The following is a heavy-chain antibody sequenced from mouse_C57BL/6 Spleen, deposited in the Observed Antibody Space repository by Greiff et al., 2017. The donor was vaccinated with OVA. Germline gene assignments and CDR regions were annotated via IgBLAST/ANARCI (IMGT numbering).Heavy chain of an antibody. CDR2: IWSDGST. CDR1: GFSLTSYG. Sequence: VKLVESGPGLVAPSQSLSITCTVSGFSLTSYGVHWVRQPPGKGLEWLVVIWSDGSTTYNSALKSRLSISKDNSKSQVFLKMNSLQTDDTAMYYCARQPTMITTDLGAMDYWGQGTSVTVSS. CDR3: ARQPTMITTDLGAMDY. V-gene: IGHV2-6-1*01. D-gene: IGHD2-4*01. J-gene: IGHJ4*01.